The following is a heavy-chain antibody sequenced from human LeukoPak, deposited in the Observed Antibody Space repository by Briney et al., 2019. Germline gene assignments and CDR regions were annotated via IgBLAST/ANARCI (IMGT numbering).Heavy chain of an antibody. V-gene: IGHV3-15*01. D-gene: IGHD3-22*01. CDR2: IKSKTDGGTT. CDR1: GFTFSNAW. CDR3: TTDPAHDSSHYYYRVDI. J-gene: IGHJ3*02. Sequence: PGGSLRLSCAASGFTFSNAWMRWVRQAPGKGLEWVGRIKSKTDGGTTDYAAPVKGRFTISRDDSKNTLYLQMNSLKTEDTAVYYCTTDPAHDSSHYYYRVDIWGQGTMVTVSS.